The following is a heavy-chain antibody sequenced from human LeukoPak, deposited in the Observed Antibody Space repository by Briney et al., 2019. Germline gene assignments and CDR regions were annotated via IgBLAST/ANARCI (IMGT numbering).Heavy chain of an antibody. CDR3: ARVRGSQTEGYYFDY. Sequence: GGSLRLSCAASGFTFSDYYMSWIRQAPGKGLEWVPYISSSGSTIYYADSVKGRFTISRDNAKNSLYLQMNSLRAEDTAVYYCARVRGSQTEGYYFDYWGQGTLVTVSS. D-gene: IGHD1-26*01. J-gene: IGHJ4*02. CDR1: GFTFSDYY. CDR2: ISSSGSTI. V-gene: IGHV3-11*04.